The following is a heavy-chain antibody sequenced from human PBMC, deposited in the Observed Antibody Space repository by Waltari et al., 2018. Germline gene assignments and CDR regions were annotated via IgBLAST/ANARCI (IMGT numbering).Heavy chain of an antibody. D-gene: IGHD6-19*01. Sequence: QVQLVQSGAEVKKPGASVKVSCKASGYTFTSYAMHWVRQAPGQRLEWMGWINAGNGNTKYSQKFQGRVTITRDTSASTAYMELSSLRSEDTAVYYCARTYSSGWYGVDYWGQGTLVTVSS. CDR3: ARTYSSGWYGVDY. CDR2: INAGNGNT. V-gene: IGHV1-3*01. CDR1: GYTFTSYA. J-gene: IGHJ4*02.